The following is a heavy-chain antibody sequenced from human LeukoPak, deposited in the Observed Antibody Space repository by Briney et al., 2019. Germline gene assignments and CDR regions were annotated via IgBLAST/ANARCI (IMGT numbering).Heavy chain of an antibody. CDR1: GGTFSSYA. D-gene: IGHD3-10*01. J-gene: IGHJ5*02. Sequence: SVKVSCKASGGTFSSYAISWVRQAPGQGLEWIGGIIPIFGTANYAQKFQGRVTITADESTSTAYMELSSLRSEDTAAYYCARGFYYGSGRYNWFDPWGQGTLVTVSS. CDR3: ARGFYYGSGRYNWFDP. CDR2: IIPIFGTA. V-gene: IGHV1-69*01.